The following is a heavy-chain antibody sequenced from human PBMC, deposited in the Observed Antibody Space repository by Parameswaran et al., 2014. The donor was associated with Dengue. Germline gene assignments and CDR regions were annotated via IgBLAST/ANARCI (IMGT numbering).Heavy chain of an antibody. J-gene: IGHJ4*02. CDR2: IHYSGLT. D-gene: IGHD4-17*01. Sequence: AISSARWIRQPPGKGLEWIGYIHYSGLTNYNPSLNSRVTISVGTSKSQFSLKLNSVTAADTAVYYCARHVVPEDYSDPSDFWGQGTLVTVSS. CDR3: ARHVVPEDYSDPSDF. CDR1: AISSA. V-gene: IGHV4-59*08.